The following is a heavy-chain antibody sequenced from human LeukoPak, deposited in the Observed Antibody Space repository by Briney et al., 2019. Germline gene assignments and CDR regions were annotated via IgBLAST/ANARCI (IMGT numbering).Heavy chain of an antibody. CDR1: GFTFSSYA. CDR2: ISGSGGST. Sequence: SGGSLRLSCAASGFTFSSYAMSWVRQAPGKGLEWVSAISGSGGSTYYADSVKGRFTISRDNSKNTLYLQMNSLRAEDTAVYYCAKGPKTYYDFWSGYYQGPPYYFDYWGQGTLVTVSS. CDR3: AKGPKTYYDFWSGYYQGPPYYFDY. V-gene: IGHV3-23*01. D-gene: IGHD3-3*01. J-gene: IGHJ4*02.